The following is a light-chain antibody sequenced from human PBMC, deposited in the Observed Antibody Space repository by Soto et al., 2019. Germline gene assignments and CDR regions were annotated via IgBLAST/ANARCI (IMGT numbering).Light chain of an antibody. Sequence: IQMTRSPSSVSASVGDRVTITCRASQHISNYLAWYQQKPGEAPKVLIYGAFTLQTGVASRFSGSGSGTDFILTISSLQPEDFATYYCQQTNSFPLTFGGGTKVEIK. CDR2: GAF. J-gene: IGKJ4*01. V-gene: IGKV1D-12*01. CDR3: QQTNSFPLT. CDR1: QHISNY.